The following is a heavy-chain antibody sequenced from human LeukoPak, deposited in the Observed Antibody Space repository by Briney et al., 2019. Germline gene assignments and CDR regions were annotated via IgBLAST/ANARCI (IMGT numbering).Heavy chain of an antibody. J-gene: IGHJ4*02. CDR2: ISGSGGST. CDR1: GFTSSEFA. D-gene: IGHD1-1*01. V-gene: IGHV3-23*01. Sequence: GGSLRLSCVASGFTSSEFAMTWVRQAPGKGLEWVSSISGSGGSTYYADSAKGRFTISRHNSKNTLYLQMYSLRAEDTAVYYCAKVEGASKASVYWGQGALVTVSS. CDR3: AKVEGASKASVY.